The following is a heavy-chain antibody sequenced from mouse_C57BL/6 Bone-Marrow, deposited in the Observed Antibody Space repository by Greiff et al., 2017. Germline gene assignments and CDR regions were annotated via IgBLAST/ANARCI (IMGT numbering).Heavy chain of an antibody. Sequence: QVQLQQSGAELARPGASVKLSCKASGYTFTSYGISWVKQRTGQGLEWIGEIYPRSGNTYYNEKFKGKATLNADKSSSTAYMELRSLTSEDSAVYFCARGWFLFAYWGQGTLVTVSA. CDR1: GYTFTSYG. J-gene: IGHJ3*01. D-gene: IGHD2-3*01. CDR3: ARGWFLFAY. V-gene: IGHV1-81*01. CDR2: IYPRSGNT.